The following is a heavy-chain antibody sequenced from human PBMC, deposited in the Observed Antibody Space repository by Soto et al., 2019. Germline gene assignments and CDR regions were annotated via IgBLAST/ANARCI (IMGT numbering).Heavy chain of an antibody. CDR2: MNPDSGHA. Sequence: QVQLVQSGAEVKKPGASVKVSCKASGYTFTNSDINWVRQAPGQGLEWMGWMNPDSGHAAYAQKFQGRVTLTTSTSTSTVYMEMRSLGSEDPAVYYCARRPHCSGGICYYGLDNWGQGTLVTVSS. CDR3: ARRPHCSGGICYYGLDN. J-gene: IGHJ4*02. D-gene: IGHD2-15*01. CDR1: GYTFTNSD. V-gene: IGHV1-8*01.